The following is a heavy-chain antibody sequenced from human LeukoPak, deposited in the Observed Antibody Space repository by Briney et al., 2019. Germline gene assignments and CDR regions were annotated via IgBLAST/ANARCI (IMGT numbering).Heavy chain of an antibody. CDR2: ISGSGGST. D-gene: IGHD6-19*01. CDR1: GFTFSSYA. Sequence: GGSLRLSCAASGFTFSSYAMSWVRQAPGKGLEWVSAISGSGGSTYYADSVKGRFTISRDNSKNTLYLQMNSLRAEDTAVYYCANTCFGSGSPKDDYWGQGTLVTVSS. CDR3: ANTCFGSGSPKDDY. J-gene: IGHJ4*02. V-gene: IGHV3-23*01.